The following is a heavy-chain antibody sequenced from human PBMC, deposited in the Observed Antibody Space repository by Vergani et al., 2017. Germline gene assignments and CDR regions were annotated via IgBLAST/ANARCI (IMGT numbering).Heavy chain of an antibody. D-gene: IGHD6-25*01. J-gene: IGHJ1*01. CDR1: GPVLIELS. CDR3: ARDLIENDTYGRSGY. Sequence: QVQLVQSGAEVKKPGASVKLSCHVPGPVLIELSMHWVRQSPVKGLEWIGGFDPEKDEAVYAQKFQGRVTMTTDTSTRTAYMELRSLRSDDTAVYYCARDLIENDTYGRSGYWGPGTLVTVSS. V-gene: IGHV1-24*01. CDR2: FDPEKDEA.